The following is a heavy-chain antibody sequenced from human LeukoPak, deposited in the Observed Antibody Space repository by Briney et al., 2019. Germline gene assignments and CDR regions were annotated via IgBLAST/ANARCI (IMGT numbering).Heavy chain of an antibody. CDR3: ARGPPNWGYDY. D-gene: IGHD7-27*01. Sequence: RQATGQRPEWMGWMSPNSGGTGYAQKFQDRVTMTRNTSISTAYMELSSLRSDDTAVYYCARGPPNWGYDYWGPGTLVTVSS. J-gene: IGHJ4*02. CDR2: MSPNSGGT. V-gene: IGHV1-8*01.